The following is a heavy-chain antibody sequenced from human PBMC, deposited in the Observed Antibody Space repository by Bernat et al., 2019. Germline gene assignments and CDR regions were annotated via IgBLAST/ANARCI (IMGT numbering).Heavy chain of an antibody. CDR1: GGSFSGYY. CDR3: ARAGYSSSWYPPYGMDV. V-gene: IGHV4-34*01. CDR2: INHSGST. Sequence: QVQLQQWGAGLLKPSETLSLTCAVYGGSFSGYYWSWIRQPPGKGLEWIGEINHSGSTNYNPSLKSRVTISVDTSKNQFSLKLSSVTAADTAVYYCARAGYSSSWYPPYGMDVWGQGTTVTVSS. J-gene: IGHJ6*02. D-gene: IGHD6-13*01.